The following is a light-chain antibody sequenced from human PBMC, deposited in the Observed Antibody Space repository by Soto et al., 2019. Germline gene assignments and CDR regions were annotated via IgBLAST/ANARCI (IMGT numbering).Light chain of an antibody. Sequence: EIVMTQSPATLSVSPGERATLSCRASQSVSSNLAWYQQKPGQAPRLLIYRASTRATGIPARFSGSGCGTEFTLTISSLQSEDFAGYYCQQYNNWPPWTCGQGTKVEIK. CDR3: QQYNNWPPWT. CDR1: QSVSSN. J-gene: IGKJ1*01. V-gene: IGKV3-15*01. CDR2: RAS.